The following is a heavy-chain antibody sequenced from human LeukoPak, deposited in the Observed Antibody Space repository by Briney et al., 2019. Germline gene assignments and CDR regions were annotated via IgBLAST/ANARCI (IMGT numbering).Heavy chain of an antibody. Sequence: PGGSLRLSCAASGFTFSSYSMNWVRQAPGKGLEWVSSISSSSSYIYYAGSVKGRFAISRDNAKNSLYLQMNSLRAEDTAVYYCARVRAVTFGGVIVPDAFDIWGQGTMVTVSS. CDR1: GFTFSSYS. CDR2: ISSSSSYI. J-gene: IGHJ3*02. V-gene: IGHV3-21*01. D-gene: IGHD3-16*02. CDR3: ARVRAVTFGGVIVPDAFDI.